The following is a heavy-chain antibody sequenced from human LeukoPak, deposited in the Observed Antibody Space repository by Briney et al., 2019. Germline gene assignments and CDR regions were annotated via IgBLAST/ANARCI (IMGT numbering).Heavy chain of an antibody. V-gene: IGHV1-46*01. CDR3: ARGSGYSYGPPRDAFDI. D-gene: IGHD5-18*01. Sequence: GASLRVSCKTSGYTFRIYSIGWVRQAPGQGLEWMGIINPSGGSTSYAQKFQGRVTMTRDTSTSTVYMELSSLRSEDTAVYYCARGSGYSYGPPRDAFDIWGQGTMVTVSS. CDR2: INPSGGST. CDR1: GYTFRIYS. J-gene: IGHJ3*02.